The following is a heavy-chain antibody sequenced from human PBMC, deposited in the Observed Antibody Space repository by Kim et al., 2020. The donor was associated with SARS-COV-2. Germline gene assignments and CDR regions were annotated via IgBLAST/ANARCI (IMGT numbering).Heavy chain of an antibody. Sequence: GGSLRLSCAASGFTFSSYAMHWVRQAPGKGLEWVAVISYDGSNKYYADSVKGRFTISRDNSKNTLYLQMNSLRAEDTAVYYCVRIGASAAAGTWSFSFWHAFDIWGQGTMVTVSS. CDR3: VRIGASAAAGTWSFSFWHAFDI. CDR2: ISYDGSNK. D-gene: IGHD6-13*01. J-gene: IGHJ3*02. V-gene: IGHV3-30*04. CDR1: GFTFSSYA.